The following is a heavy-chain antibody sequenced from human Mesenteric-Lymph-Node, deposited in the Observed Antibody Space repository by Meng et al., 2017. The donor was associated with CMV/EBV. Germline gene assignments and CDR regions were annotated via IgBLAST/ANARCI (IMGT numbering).Heavy chain of an antibody. V-gene: IGHV4-34*01. D-gene: IGHD4-23*01. CDR1: GGCFSGYY. Sequence: VRLQQWGAGLLQPSETLSLTCAGYGGCFSGYYWSWIRQPPGKGLEWIGEINHSGSTNYNPSLKSRVTISVDTSKNQFSLKLSSVTAADTAVYYCARHQRWLKSEGGFNYWGQGTLVTVSS. J-gene: IGHJ4*02. CDR3: ARHQRWLKSEGGFNY. CDR2: INHSGST.